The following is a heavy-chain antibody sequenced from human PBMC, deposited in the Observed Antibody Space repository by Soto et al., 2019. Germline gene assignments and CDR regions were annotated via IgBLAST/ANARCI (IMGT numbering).Heavy chain of an antibody. D-gene: IGHD2-2*01. V-gene: IGHV4-4*02. CDR2: IYHSGSS. CDR3: AREGQLPGRYGMDV. J-gene: IGHJ6*02. Sequence: SETLSLTCAVSGDSITSDKWWSWIRQPPGKGLQWIGEIYHSGSSKYNPSLKSRVIISVDKSKNQFSLKVSSVTAADTAVYYCAREGQLPGRYGMDVWGQGTTVTVS. CDR1: GDSITSDKW.